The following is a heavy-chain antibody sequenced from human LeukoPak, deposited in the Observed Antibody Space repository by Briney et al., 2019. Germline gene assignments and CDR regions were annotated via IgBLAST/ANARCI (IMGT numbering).Heavy chain of an antibody. Sequence: SETLSLTCTVSGGSISSRSYYWGWIRQPPGKGLEWIGSIYHSGSTYYNPSLKSRVTISVDTSKNQFSLKLSSVTAADTAVYYCARRDYYYYMDVWGKGTTVTVSS. CDR1: GGSISSRSYY. J-gene: IGHJ6*03. V-gene: IGHV4-39*07. CDR3: ARRDYYYYMDV. CDR2: IYHSGST.